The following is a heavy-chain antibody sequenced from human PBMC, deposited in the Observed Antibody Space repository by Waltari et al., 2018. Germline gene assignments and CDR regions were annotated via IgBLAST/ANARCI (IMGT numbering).Heavy chain of an antibody. CDR2: ISHSGST. Sequence: QVQLQESGPGLVKPSETLSLTCTVSGYSISSDYYWGWIRQPPGKGLEWIGSISHSGSTYYNPSLKSRVTISVDTSKNQFSLKLSSVTAADTAVYYCARDLLAFDIWGQGTMVTVSS. J-gene: IGHJ3*02. D-gene: IGHD3-10*01. V-gene: IGHV4-38-2*02. CDR1: GYSISSDYY. CDR3: ARDLLAFDI.